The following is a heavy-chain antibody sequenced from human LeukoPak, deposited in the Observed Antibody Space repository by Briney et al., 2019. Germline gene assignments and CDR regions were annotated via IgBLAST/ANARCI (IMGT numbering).Heavy chain of an antibody. CDR3: AELGITMIGGV. V-gene: IGHV3-21*06. CDR1: GFPFSAYG. D-gene: IGHD3-10*02. J-gene: IGHJ6*04. CDR2: IRKDGDYI. Sequence: GGSLRLSCVGSGFPFSAYGMNWVRQPPGKGLEWLASIRKDGDYIYYAASVKGRFTISRDNAKNSLYLQMNGLRVEDTAMYYCAELGITMIGGVWGKGTTVTISS.